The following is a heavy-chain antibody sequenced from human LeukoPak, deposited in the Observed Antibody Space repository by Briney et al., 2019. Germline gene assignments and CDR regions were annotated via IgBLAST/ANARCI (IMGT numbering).Heavy chain of an antibody. CDR3: ARDRGYIVATTLDY. CDR2: ISAYNGNT. D-gene: IGHD5-12*01. V-gene: IGHV1-18*01. J-gene: IGHJ4*02. Sequence: ASVKVSCKASGYTFTSYGISWVRQAPGQGLEWMGWISAYNGNTNYAQKLQGRVTMTTDTSTSTAYMELRSLRSDDTAVYYCARDRGYIVATTLDYWGQGTLVTVSS. CDR1: GYTFTSYG.